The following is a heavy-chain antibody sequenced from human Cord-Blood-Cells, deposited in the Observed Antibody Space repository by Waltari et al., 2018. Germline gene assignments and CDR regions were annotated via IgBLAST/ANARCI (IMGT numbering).Heavy chain of an antibody. Sequence: QVQLVQSGAEVKKPGSSVKVSCKASGGTFSSYAISWVRQAPGQGLEWMGRIIPIFGTANYAQEFQGRVTITADESTSTAYMELSSLRSEDTAVYYCGWSGYLKDYYYYYDMDVWGKGTTVTVSS. CDR2: IIPIFGTA. CDR3: GWSGYLKDYYYYYDMDV. V-gene: IGHV1-69*18. CDR1: GGTFSSYA. D-gene: IGHD3-3*01. J-gene: IGHJ6*03.